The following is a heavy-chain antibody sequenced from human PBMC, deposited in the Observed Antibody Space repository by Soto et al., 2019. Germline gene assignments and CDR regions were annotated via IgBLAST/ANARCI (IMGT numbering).Heavy chain of an antibody. D-gene: IGHD4-17*01. CDR3: VLDRQPDGRWPFDH. J-gene: IGHJ4*02. V-gene: IGHV3-23*01. CDR2: LFGSGGGI. Sequence: AGGSLRHSCAASGFTFSTYAMSWVRQAPGKGLEWVSGLFGSGGGISYADSVKGRFTISRDNSNNVLYLQMQSLRVEDTAVYYCVLDRQPDGRWPFDHWGQGTLVTVS. CDR1: GFTFSTYA.